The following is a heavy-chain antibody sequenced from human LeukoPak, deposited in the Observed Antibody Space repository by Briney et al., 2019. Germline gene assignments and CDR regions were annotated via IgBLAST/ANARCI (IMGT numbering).Heavy chain of an antibody. Sequence: GASVKVSCKASGYTFTSYGISWVRQAPGQGLEWMGWISAYNGNTNYAQKLQGRVTMTTDTPTSTAYMELRSLRSDDTAVYYCASSAAPLNDAFDIWGQGTMVTVSS. V-gene: IGHV1-18*01. CDR2: ISAYNGNT. J-gene: IGHJ3*02. D-gene: IGHD2-2*01. CDR3: ASSAAPLNDAFDI. CDR1: GYTFTSYG.